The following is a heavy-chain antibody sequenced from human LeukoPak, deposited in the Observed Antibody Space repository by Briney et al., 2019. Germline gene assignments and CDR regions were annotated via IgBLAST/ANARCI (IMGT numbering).Heavy chain of an antibody. V-gene: IGHV3-53*04. Sequence: GGSLRLSCAASGFTVSSDYMSWVRQAPGKGLEWVSVIYSSSITSYADSVKGRFTISRHNSKNTLYLQMNSLRADDTAVYYCARGHYGMDVWGQGPTVTVSS. CDR2: IYSSSIT. CDR3: ARGHYGMDV. J-gene: IGHJ6*02. CDR1: GFTVSSDY.